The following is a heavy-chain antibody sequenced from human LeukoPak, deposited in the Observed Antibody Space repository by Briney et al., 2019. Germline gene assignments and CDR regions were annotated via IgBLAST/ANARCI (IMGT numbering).Heavy chain of an antibody. D-gene: IGHD6-13*01. CDR2: IYYSGST. J-gene: IGHJ4*02. V-gene: IGHV4-39*01. CDR1: GGSISSSSYY. Sequence: SETLTLTCTVSGGSISSSSYYWGWIRQPPGKGLEWIGSIYYSGSTYYNPSLKSRVTISVDTSKNQFSLKLSSVTAADTAVYYCARPAQQQLDYYSDYWGQGTLVTVSS. CDR3: ARPAQQQLDYYSDY.